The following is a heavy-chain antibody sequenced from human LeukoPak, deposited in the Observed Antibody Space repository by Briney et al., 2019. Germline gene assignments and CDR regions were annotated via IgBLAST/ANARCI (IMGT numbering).Heavy chain of an antibody. Sequence: PGGSLRLSCAASGFTFSSYGMHWVRQAPGKGLEWVAIIWFDGSSKYYADSVKGRFTISRDNSKNTVYLQMNSLRGEDTAVYYCARLLWFGMDVWGQGTTVTVSS. CDR3: ARLLWFGMDV. CDR1: GFTFSSYG. CDR2: IWFDGSSK. D-gene: IGHD3-10*01. V-gene: IGHV3-33*01. J-gene: IGHJ6*02.